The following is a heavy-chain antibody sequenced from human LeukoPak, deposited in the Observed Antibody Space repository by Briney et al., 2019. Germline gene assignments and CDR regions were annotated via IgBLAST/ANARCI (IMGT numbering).Heavy chain of an antibody. V-gene: IGHV3-49*05. CDR2: IRSKAYGGTT. Sequence: KPGGSLRLSCTASGFTFGDYAMSWFRQAPGKGLEWVGFIRSKAYGGTTEYAASVKGRFTISRDDSKSIAYLQMNSLKTEDTAVYYCTRDAPWIQLHPTGGYYFDYWGQGTLVTVSS. J-gene: IGHJ4*02. D-gene: IGHD5-18*01. CDR3: TRDAPWIQLHPTGGYYFDY. CDR1: GFTFGDYA.